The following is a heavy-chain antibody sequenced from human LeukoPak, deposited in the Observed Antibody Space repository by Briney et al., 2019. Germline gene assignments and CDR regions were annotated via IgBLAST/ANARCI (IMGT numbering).Heavy chain of an antibody. CDR2: IYYSGST. V-gene: IGHV4-38-2*01. D-gene: IGHD5-18*01. CDR1: GYSISSGYY. Sequence: SETLSLTCAVSGYSISSGYYWGWSRQPPGKGLEWIGSIYYSGSTYYNPSLKSRVTISVDTSKNQFSLKLSSVTAADTAVYYCARSYGYADYWGQGTLVTVSS. J-gene: IGHJ4*02. CDR3: ARSYGYADY.